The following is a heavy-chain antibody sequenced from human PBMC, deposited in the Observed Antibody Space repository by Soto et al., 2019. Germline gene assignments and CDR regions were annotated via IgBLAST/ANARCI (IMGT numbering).Heavy chain of an antibody. CDR2: IYYSGST. V-gene: IGHV4-30-4*01. J-gene: IGHJ4*02. D-gene: IGHD4-17*01. Sequence: QVQLQESGPGLVKPSQTLSLTCTVSAGSISSGDYYWSWIRQPPGKGLEWIGYIYYSGSTYYNPSLKNRVTLSVDTSKNQFSLKLSSVTAADTAVYYCARHVSKITTTVTILPFDYWGQGTLVTVSS. CDR3: ARHVSKITTTVTILPFDY. CDR1: AGSISSGDYY.